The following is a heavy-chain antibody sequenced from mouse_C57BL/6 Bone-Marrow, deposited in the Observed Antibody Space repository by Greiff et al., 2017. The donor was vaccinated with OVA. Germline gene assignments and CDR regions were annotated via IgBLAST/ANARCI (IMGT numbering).Heavy chain of an antibody. D-gene: IGHD2-3*01. CDR1: GYAFSSSW. V-gene: IGHV1-82*01. J-gene: IGHJ2*01. CDR2: IYPGDGDT. CDR3: ARHEDGYYASYFDY. Sequence: VQLQQSGPELVNPGASVKISCKASGYAFSSSWMNWVKQRPGKGLEWIGRIYPGDGDTNYNGKFKGKATLTADKSSSTAYMQLSSLTSEDSAVYFCARHEDGYYASYFDYWGQGTTLTVSS.